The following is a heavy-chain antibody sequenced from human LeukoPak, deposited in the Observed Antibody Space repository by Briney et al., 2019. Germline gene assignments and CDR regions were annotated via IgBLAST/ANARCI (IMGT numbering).Heavy chain of an antibody. Sequence: NSSETLSHTCTVSGGSISSYYWSWIRQPPGKRLEWIGYIYHSGSTNYNSSLKSRVTISVDTSKNQFSLKLSSVTAADTAVYYCARHAAFAEYQSHLTHFDYWGQGTLVTVSS. D-gene: IGHD2-2*01. CDR1: GGSISSYY. V-gene: IGHV4-59*08. CDR3: ARHAAFAEYQSHLTHFDY. J-gene: IGHJ4*02. CDR2: IYHSGST.